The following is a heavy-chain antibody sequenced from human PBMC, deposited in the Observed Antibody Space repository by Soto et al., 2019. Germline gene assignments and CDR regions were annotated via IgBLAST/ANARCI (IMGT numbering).Heavy chain of an antibody. CDR3: ARGGSGYDYFDY. V-gene: IGHV3-48*01. D-gene: IGHD5-12*01. CDR2: IGSRSTTI. Sequence: EVQLVESGGGLVQPGGSLRLPCAAFGFTFSSYAMNWVRQAPGKGLEWISYIGSRSTTIYYPDSVKGRFTIPRENAKNSLYLQINSLRAEDTAIFYGARGGSGYDYFDYWGQGTLVPVSS. J-gene: IGHJ4*02. CDR1: GFTFSSYA.